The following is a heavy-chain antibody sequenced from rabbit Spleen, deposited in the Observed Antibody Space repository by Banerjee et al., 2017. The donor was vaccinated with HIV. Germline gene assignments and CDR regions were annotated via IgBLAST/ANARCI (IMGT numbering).Heavy chain of an antibody. CDR2: IGAGSSGST. CDR3: ARDTGTSFSTYGMDL. Sequence: QSLEESGGGLVKTGASLTLTCKASGFSFNSGYDMCWVRQAPGKGLEWIACIGAGSSGSTYSATWAKGRFTISKTSSTTVTLQMTSLTAADTATYFCARDTGTSFSTYGMDLWGPGTLVTVS. D-gene: IGHD8-1*01. J-gene: IGHJ6*01. CDR1: GFSFNSGYD. V-gene: IGHV1S40*01.